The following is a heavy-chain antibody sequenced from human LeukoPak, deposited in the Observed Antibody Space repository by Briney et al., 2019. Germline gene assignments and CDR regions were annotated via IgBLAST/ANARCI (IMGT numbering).Heavy chain of an antibody. CDR2: ICVSVGST. CDR3: AKGYNWNYLGNWFDP. Sequence: RGSLRLSCTAPGFSLSSYAMSWGRRAPREGLGWVSGICVSVGSTYYVDSVKGRFTIPRDNTRNTLYRQMNSLRAEDTAEYFWAKGYNWNYLGNWFDPWGQGSLVTVSS. V-gene: IGHV3-23*01. J-gene: IGHJ5*02. CDR1: GFSLSSYA. D-gene: IGHD1-7*01.